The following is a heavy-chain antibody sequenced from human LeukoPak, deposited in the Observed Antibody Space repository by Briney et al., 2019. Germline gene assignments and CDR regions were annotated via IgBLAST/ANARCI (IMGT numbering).Heavy chain of an antibody. D-gene: IGHD3-16*02. CDR1: GFSFSDYD. CDR2: IRYDGTNT. J-gene: IGHJ4*02. V-gene: IGHV3-30*02. Sequence: GGSLRLSCAASGFSFSDYDMHWVRQAPGKGLEWVTFIRYDGTNTYADSVKGRFTISRDNSKNTVYLQMNSLRTEDTALYYCAKIAFGGIIVIGGGYFDYWGQGTLVTVSS. CDR3: AKIAFGGIIVIGGGYFDY.